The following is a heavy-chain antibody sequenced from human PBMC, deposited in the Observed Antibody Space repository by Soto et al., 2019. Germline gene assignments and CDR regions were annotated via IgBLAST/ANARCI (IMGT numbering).Heavy chain of an antibody. Sequence: GASVNVSCKSSGYIFINYCITWVRQAPGQGLEWMGWISGYNGNTKYADKLQGRVTMTTDTPTTTAYMELRSLRSDDTAVYYCARDEVPAANWLDRWGQGTLVTAPQ. V-gene: IGHV1-18*01. CDR3: ARDEVPAANWLDR. D-gene: IGHD2-2*01. CDR1: GYIFINYC. J-gene: IGHJ5*02. CDR2: ISGYNGNT.